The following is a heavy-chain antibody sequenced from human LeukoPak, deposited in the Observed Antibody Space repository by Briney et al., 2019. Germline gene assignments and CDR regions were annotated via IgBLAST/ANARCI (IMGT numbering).Heavy chain of an antibody. Sequence: SETLSLTCTVSGGSISSYYWSWIRQPPGKGLEWIGYIYYSGSTNYNPSLKSRVTISVDTSKNQFSLKLSSVTAADTAVYYCARYSYGVYYYYYYYMDVWGKGTTVTVSS. J-gene: IGHJ6*03. CDR2: IYYSGST. V-gene: IGHV4-59*01. CDR3: ARYSYGVYYYYYYYMDV. D-gene: IGHD5-18*01. CDR1: GGSISSYY.